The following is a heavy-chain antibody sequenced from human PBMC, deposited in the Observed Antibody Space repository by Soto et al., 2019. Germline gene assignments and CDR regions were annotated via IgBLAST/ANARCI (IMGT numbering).Heavy chain of an antibody. Sequence: ASVKVSCKASGGTFSSYTISWVRQAPGQGLEWMGRIIPILGIANYAQKFQGRVTITADKSTSTAYMELSSLRSEDTAVYYCARVPYGDYDYYYYGMDVWGQGTTVTVSS. CDR1: GGTFSSYT. J-gene: IGHJ6*02. CDR3: ARVPYGDYDYYYYGMDV. V-gene: IGHV1-69*02. D-gene: IGHD4-17*01. CDR2: IIPILGIA.